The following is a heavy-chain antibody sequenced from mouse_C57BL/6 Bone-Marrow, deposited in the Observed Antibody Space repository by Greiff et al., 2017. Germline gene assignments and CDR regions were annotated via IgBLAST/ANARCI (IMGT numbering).Heavy chain of an antibody. J-gene: IGHJ2*01. D-gene: IGHD2-2*01. CDR3: TTGGLRVDY. Sequence: EVQLQQSGAELVRPGASVKLSCTASGFNIKDDYMHWVKQRPEQGLEWIGWIDPENGDTEYASKFQGKATITADTSSNTAYLQLSSLTAEDTAVYYCTTGGLRVDYWCQGTTLTVSS. CDR2: IDPENGDT. CDR1: GFNIKDDY. V-gene: IGHV14-4*01.